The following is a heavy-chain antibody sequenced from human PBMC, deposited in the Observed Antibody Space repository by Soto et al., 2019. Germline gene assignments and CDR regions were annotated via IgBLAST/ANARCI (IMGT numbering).Heavy chain of an antibody. Sequence: SETLSLTCTVSGGSVSSSSYYWGWVRQPPGKGLEWIGSIYYSGSTYYNPSLKSRVTISVDTSKNQFSLKLSSVTAADTAVYYCARHDAPGEPVYCTNGVCPADYWGQGTLVTVSS. CDR3: ARHDAPGEPVYCTNGVCPADY. J-gene: IGHJ4*02. V-gene: IGHV4-39*01. CDR1: GGSVSSSSYY. D-gene: IGHD2-8*01. CDR2: IYYSGST.